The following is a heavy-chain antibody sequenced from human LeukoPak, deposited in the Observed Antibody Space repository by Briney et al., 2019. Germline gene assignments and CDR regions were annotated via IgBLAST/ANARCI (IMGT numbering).Heavy chain of an antibody. Sequence: GASVKVSCKASGYTFTSYYMHWVRQAPGQGLEWMGIINPSGGSTSYAQKFQGRVTMTRDTSTSTVYMELSSLRSEDTAVYYCAREAWDYDILTGYYRAKKGWVDPWGQGTLVTVSS. V-gene: IGHV1-46*03. J-gene: IGHJ5*02. CDR2: INPSGGST. D-gene: IGHD3-9*01. CDR1: GYTFTSYY. CDR3: AREAWDYDILTGYYRAKKGWVDP.